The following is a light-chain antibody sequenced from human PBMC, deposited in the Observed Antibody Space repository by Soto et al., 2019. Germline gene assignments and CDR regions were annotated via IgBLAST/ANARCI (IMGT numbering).Light chain of an antibody. CDR2: KAS. CDR3: QQYNNHLFT. V-gene: IGKV1-5*03. J-gene: IGKJ3*01. Sequence: DLPMTQSPSTLSASVGDRVTITCRASQSISDWLAWYQQKPGRAPKLLIYKASSLESGVPSRFSGSGPGTEFTLTISSLQPDDFATYYCQQYNNHLFTFGPGTKVDIK. CDR1: QSISDW.